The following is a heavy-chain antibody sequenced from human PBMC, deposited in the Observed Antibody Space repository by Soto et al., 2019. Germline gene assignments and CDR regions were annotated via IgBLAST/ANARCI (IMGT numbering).Heavy chain of an antibody. CDR3: ARMATFGSLNWFDP. Sequence: GASVKVSCKASGYSFTNNDVSWVRQATGQGLEWMGWMSPGSGDTGYAQKFQGRVTMTRDISIATAYMELSSLRSNDTAIYYCARMATFGSLNWFDPWGQGTQVTVSS. V-gene: IGHV1-8*01. J-gene: IGHJ5*02. CDR1: GYSFTNND. D-gene: IGHD3-16*01. CDR2: MSPGSGDT.